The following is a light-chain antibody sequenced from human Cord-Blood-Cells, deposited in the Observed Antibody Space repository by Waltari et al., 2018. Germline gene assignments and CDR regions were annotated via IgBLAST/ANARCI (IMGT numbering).Light chain of an antibody. CDR3: QQRSNWPPLT. J-gene: IGKJ3*01. Sequence: EIVLTPSPATLSLSPGERATLSCRASQCVSSYLAWYQQKPGQAPRLLIYDASNRATGIPARFSGSGSGTDFTLTISSLEPEDFAVYYCQQRSNWPPLTFGPGTKVDIK. V-gene: IGKV3-11*01. CDR1: QCVSSY. CDR2: DAS.